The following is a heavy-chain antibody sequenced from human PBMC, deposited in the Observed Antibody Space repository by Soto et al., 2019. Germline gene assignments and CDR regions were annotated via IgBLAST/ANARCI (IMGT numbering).Heavy chain of an antibody. J-gene: IGHJ4*02. CDR3: ASRSDTAMATSPPFDY. D-gene: IGHD5-18*01. CDR1: GGTFSSYA. CDR2: IIPIFGTA. Sequence: SVKVSCKASGGTFSSYAISWVRQAPGQGLEWMGGIIPIFGTANYAQKFQGRVTITADESTSTAYMELSSLRSEDTAVYYCASRSDTAMATSPPFDYWGQGTLVTVSS. V-gene: IGHV1-69*13.